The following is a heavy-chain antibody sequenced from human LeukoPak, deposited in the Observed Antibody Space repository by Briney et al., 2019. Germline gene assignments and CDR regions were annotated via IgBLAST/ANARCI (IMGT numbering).Heavy chain of an antibody. V-gene: IGHV3-23*01. D-gene: IGHD3-22*01. CDR3: AKEGYYDSSGYYYFDY. CDR1: GFTVSSNY. J-gene: IGHJ4*02. CDR2: ISGSGGST. Sequence: GGSLRLSCAASGFTVSSNYMSWVRQAPGKGLEWVSAISGSGGSTYYADSVKGRFTISRDNSKNTLYLQMNSLRAEDTAVYYCAKEGYYDSSGYYYFDYWGQGTLVTVSS.